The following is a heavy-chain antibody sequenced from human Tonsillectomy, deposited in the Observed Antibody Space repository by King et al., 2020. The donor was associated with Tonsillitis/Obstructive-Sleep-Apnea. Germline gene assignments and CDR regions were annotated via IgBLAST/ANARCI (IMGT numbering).Heavy chain of an antibody. CDR1: GFTFSSYA. CDR3: VKDQGSGSYWGVDAFDI. V-gene: IGHV3-64D*06. Sequence: VQLVESGGGLVQPGGSLRLSCSASGFTFSSYAMHWVRQAPGKGLEYVSAISSNGGSTYYADSVKGGFTISRDNSKNTLYLQMSSLRAEDTAVYYCVKDQGSGSYWGVDAFDIWGQGTMVTVSS. CDR2: ISSNGGST. D-gene: IGHD1-26*01. J-gene: IGHJ3*02.